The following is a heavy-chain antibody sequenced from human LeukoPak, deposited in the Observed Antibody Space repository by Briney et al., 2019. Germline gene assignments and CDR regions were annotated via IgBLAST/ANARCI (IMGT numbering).Heavy chain of an antibody. CDR1: GGSISSGGYY. Sequence: SQTLSLTCTVSGGSISSGGYYWSWIRQHPGKGLEWIGYIYYSGSTYYNPSLESRVTISVDTSKNQFSLKLSSVTAADTAVYYCARGGGYCSSTSCLGRWFDPWGQGTLVTVSS. CDR3: ARGGGYCSSTSCLGRWFDP. D-gene: IGHD2-2*01. J-gene: IGHJ5*02. V-gene: IGHV4-31*03. CDR2: IYYSGST.